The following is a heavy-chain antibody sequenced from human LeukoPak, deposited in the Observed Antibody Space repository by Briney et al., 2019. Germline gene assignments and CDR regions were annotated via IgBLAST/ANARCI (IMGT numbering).Heavy chain of an antibody. V-gene: IGHV3-7*03. Sequence: PGGSLTLSCAASGFTFTTYWMSWIRQAPGKGLEWVANINQDGTDKYYVDSVKGRFTFSRDNAQNSLYLQMSSLRVEDTAVYYCVTYSTGLYKGLEFWGQGTQATVSS. J-gene: IGHJ4*02. D-gene: IGHD2-8*02. CDR2: INQDGTDK. CDR1: GFTFTTYW. CDR3: VTYSTGLYKGLEF.